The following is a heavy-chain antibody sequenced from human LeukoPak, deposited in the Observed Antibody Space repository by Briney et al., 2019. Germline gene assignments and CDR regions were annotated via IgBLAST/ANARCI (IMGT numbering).Heavy chain of an antibody. CDR3: ARTNLDCKNGVCYDY. CDR1: GYTFTSYY. J-gene: IGHJ4*02. V-gene: IGHV1-46*01. CDR2: INPSGGST. D-gene: IGHD2-8*01. Sequence: ASVKVSCKASGYTFTSYYMHWVRQAPGQGLEWMGIINPSGGSTSYAQKFQGRVTMTRDTSTSTAYMDLRSLRSDDTAVYYCARTNLDCKNGVCYDYWGQGTLVTVSS.